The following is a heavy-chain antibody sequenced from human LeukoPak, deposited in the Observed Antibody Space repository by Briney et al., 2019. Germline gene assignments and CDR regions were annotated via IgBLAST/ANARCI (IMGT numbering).Heavy chain of an antibody. CDR1: GGTFSSYA. V-gene: IGHV1-69*13. CDR3: ARDSAKGSYGSRGGFDY. J-gene: IGHJ4*02. CDR2: IIPIFGTA. D-gene: IGHD5-18*01. Sequence: ASVKVSCKASGGTFSSYAISWVRQAPGQGLEWMGGIIPIFGTANYAQKFQGRVTITADESTSTAYMELSSLRSEDTAVYYCARDSAKGSYGSRGGFDYWGQGTLVTVSS.